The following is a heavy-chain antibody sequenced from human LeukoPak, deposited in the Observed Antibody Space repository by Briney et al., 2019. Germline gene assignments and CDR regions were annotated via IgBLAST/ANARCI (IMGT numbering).Heavy chain of an antibody. CDR3: ASKDGDFWSGYHRGPPGIFDY. CDR2: IYHSGST. Sequence: PSETLSLTCTVSGYSISSGYYWGWIRQPPGKGLEWIGSIYHSGSTYYNPSLKSRVTISVDTSKNQFSLKLSSVTAADTAVYYCASKDGDFWSGYHRGPPGIFDYWGQGTLVTVSS. V-gene: IGHV4-38-2*02. CDR1: GYSISSGYY. D-gene: IGHD3-3*01. J-gene: IGHJ4*02.